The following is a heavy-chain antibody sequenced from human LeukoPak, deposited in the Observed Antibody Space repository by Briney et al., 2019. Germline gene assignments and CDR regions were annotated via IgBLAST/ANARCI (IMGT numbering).Heavy chain of an antibody. V-gene: IGHV3-30*18. J-gene: IGHJ5*02. CDR3: AKGYYGSGATPEA. Sequence: PGGSLRLSCAASGFTFNDYAMHWVRQAPGKGLEWVSDISYDGSNKYYADSVKGRFTISRGNSKNTLYLQMNSLRAEDTAVYYCAKGYYGSGATPEAWGQGTLVTVSS. CDR1: GFTFNDYA. CDR2: ISYDGSNK. D-gene: IGHD3-10*01.